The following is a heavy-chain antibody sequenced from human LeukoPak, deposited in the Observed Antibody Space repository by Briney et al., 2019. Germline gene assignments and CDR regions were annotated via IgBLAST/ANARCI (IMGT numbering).Heavy chain of an antibody. CDR3: AREGVGSGLVVPAA. Sequence: ASVKVSCKASGGTFSSYAISWVRQAPGQELEWMGGIIPIFGTANYAQKFQGRVTITADESTSTAYMELSSLRSEDTAVYYCAREGVGSGLVVPAAWGQGTLVTVSS. J-gene: IGHJ5*02. D-gene: IGHD2-2*01. V-gene: IGHV1-69*13. CDR1: GGTFSSYA. CDR2: IIPIFGTA.